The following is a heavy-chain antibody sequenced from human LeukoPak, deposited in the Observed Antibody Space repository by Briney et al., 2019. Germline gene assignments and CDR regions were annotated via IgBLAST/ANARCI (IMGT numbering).Heavy chain of an antibody. CDR1: GFRFSDHY. CDR3: ARRDCSNGICYFDY. Sequence: GGSLRLSCAASGFRFSDHYMDWVRQAPGKGLEWVGRTRNKANSYITEYAASVKGRFTVSRDDSKNSLYLQMNNLKTEDTAVYYCARRDCSNGICYFDYSGQGTVFTVSS. D-gene: IGHD2-8*01. CDR2: TRNKANSYIT. V-gene: IGHV3-72*01. J-gene: IGHJ4*02.